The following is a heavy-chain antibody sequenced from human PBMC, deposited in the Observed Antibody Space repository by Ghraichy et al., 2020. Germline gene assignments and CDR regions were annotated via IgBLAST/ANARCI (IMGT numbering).Heavy chain of an antibody. CDR3: AKDRGDYGRGIDY. CDR1: GFTFSSYG. V-gene: IGHV3-30*18. CDR2: ISYDGSNK. D-gene: IGHD4-17*01. Sequence: LSLTCAASGFTFSSYGMHWVRQAPGKGLEWVAVISYDGSNKYYTDSVKGRFTISRDNSKNTLYLQMNSLRAEDTAVYYCAKDRGDYGRGIDYWGQGTLVTVSS. J-gene: IGHJ4*02.